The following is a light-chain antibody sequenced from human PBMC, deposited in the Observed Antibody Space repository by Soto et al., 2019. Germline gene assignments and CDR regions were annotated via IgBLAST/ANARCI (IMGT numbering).Light chain of an antibody. V-gene: IGKV3-20*01. Sequence: EIVLTQSPGTLSLSPGERATLSCRASQSVSSSYLAWYQQKPGQAPRLLIYGASSRATGIPDRFSGSGSGTDFTLTISRLEPEDFAVYYCQQYGSSLALTLGGGTKVDIK. CDR3: QQYGSSLALT. CDR2: GAS. CDR1: QSVSSSY. J-gene: IGKJ4*01.